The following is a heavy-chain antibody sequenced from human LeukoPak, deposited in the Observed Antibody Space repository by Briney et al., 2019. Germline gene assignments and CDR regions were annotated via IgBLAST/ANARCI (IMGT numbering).Heavy chain of an antibody. V-gene: IGHV4-38-2*02. CDR3: ARTGAGYYYYYMDV. Sequence: SETLSLTCIVSGYSISSGYYWGWVRQPPGKGLEWIGTIYRSGSTYSNPSLRGRVTISVDTSKNQFSLKLSSVTAADTAVYYCARTGAGYYYYYMDVWGKGTTVTVSS. CDR1: GYSISSGYY. CDR2: IYRSGST. J-gene: IGHJ6*03. D-gene: IGHD1-26*01.